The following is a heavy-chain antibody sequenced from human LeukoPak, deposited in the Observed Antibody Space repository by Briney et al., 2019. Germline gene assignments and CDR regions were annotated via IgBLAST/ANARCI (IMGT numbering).Heavy chain of an antibody. J-gene: IGHJ4*02. V-gene: IGHV3-21*01. CDR1: GFTFSSYS. CDR3: AKPRGIAAAGNFYY. D-gene: IGHD6-13*01. Sequence: PGGSLRLSCAASGFTFSSYSMNWVRQAPGKGLEWVSSISSSSSYIYYADSVKGRFTISRDNAKNSLYLQMNSLRAEDTAVYYCAKPRGIAAAGNFYYWGQGTLVTVSS. CDR2: ISSSSSYI.